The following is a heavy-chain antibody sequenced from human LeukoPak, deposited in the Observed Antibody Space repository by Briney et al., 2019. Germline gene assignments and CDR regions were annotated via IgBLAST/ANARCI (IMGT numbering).Heavy chain of an antibody. V-gene: IGHV1-18*01. CDR3: ARSLRYFDWLTEYFQH. CDR2: ISAYNGNT. CDR1: GYTFTSYG. Sequence: ASVKVSCKASGYTFTSYGISWVRQAPGQGLEWMGWISAYNGNTNYAQKLQGRVTMTTDTSTSTAYMELRSLRSDDTAVYYCARSLRYFDWLTEYFQHWGQGTLVTVSS. D-gene: IGHD3-9*01. J-gene: IGHJ1*01.